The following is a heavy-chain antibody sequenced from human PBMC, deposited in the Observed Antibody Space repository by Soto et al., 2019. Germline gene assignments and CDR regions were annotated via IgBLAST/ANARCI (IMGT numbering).Heavy chain of an antibody. J-gene: IGHJ4*02. V-gene: IGHV3-73*01. D-gene: IGHD1-26*01. Sequence: GGSLRLSCAASGFPFSDSALHWVRQASGKGLEWVGRIRSKGNNYATAYAASVKGRFTISRDNSKNTLYLQMSSLRAEDTAVYFCAKDLYSGRFYNLFYWGQGTLVTVSS. CDR2: IRSKGNNYAT. CDR1: GFPFSDSA. CDR3: AKDLYSGRFYNLFY.